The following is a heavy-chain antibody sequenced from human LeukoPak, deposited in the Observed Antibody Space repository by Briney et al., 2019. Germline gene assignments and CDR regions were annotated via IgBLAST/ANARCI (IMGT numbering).Heavy chain of an antibody. J-gene: IGHJ3*02. D-gene: IGHD2-8*02. Sequence: SVKVSCKASGGTFSSYAISWVRQAPGQGLEWMGGIIPIFGTANYAQKFQGRVTITADESTSTAYMELSSLRSEGTAVYYCARDRPLGVGEYGDAFDIWGQGTMVTVSS. V-gene: IGHV1-69*01. CDR3: ARDRPLGVGEYGDAFDI. CDR1: GGTFSSYA. CDR2: IIPIFGTA.